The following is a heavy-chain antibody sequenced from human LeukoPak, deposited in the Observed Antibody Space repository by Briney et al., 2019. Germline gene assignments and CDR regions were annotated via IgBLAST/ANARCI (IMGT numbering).Heavy chain of an antibody. CDR1: GFSFSWRA. V-gene: IGHV3-23*01. D-gene: IGHD3-10*01. J-gene: IGHJ3*02. Sequence: PGGSLTLSCAASGFSFSWRAMSWVRQAPGKGLEWVSSIIYSSGITYYADSVKGRFTISTDNSRTTLYLQMNSLRAEDTAVYYCATVAYGSGLFYAFDIWGQGTLVAVSS. CDR2: IIYSSGIT. CDR3: ATVAYGSGLFYAFDI.